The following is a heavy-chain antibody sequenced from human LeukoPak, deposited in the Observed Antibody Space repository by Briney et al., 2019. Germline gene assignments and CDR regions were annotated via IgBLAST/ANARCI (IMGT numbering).Heavy chain of an antibody. CDR2: SSTGGTI. CDR1: GFTFSSYS. Sequence: PGRALTLSCAASGFTFSSYSMNWVRPPAGKGLEWVSYSSTGGTIFYADSVRGRFTISRGDAKNSLYLQMSSLKAEDTAVYYCATSHDNSRFDYWGQGTLVTVSS. D-gene: IGHD4-23*01. CDR3: ATSHDNSRFDY. J-gene: IGHJ4*02. V-gene: IGHV3-48*04.